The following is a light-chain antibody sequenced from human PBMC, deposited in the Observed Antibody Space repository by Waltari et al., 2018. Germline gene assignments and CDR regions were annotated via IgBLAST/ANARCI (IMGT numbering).Light chain of an antibody. CDR3: QQYNIWPYT. V-gene: IGKV3-15*01. Sequence: EIVMTQSPVSLSVSPGERATLSCRASQTVSSNLAWYQQKPGHAPRLLSHDASTRATAIPARFSGSGSGTEFTLTIRSLQSEDFAVYYCQQYNIWPYTFGQGTKLELK. J-gene: IGKJ2*01. CDR1: QTVSSN. CDR2: DAS.